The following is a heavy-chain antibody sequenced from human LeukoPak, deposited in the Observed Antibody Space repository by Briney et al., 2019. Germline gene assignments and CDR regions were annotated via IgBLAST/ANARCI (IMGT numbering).Heavy chain of an antibody. D-gene: IGHD2-21*01. V-gene: IGHV1-69*05. Sequence: WASVKVSCKASGGTFSSYVISWVRQAPGQGLEWMGGIIPIFGTANYPQKFQGRVTITTDESTSTAYMELSSLRSEDTAVYYCARDFAHKARSADRFYYWGQGTLVTVSS. CDR2: IIPIFGTA. CDR3: ARDFAHKARSADRFYY. J-gene: IGHJ4*02. CDR1: GGTFSSYV.